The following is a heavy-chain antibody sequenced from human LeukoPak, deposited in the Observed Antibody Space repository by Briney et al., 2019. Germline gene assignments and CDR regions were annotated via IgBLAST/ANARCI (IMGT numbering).Heavy chain of an antibody. CDR1: GGSISSYY. V-gene: IGHV4-59*08. CDR2: IYYSGST. Sequence: SETLSLTCTVSGGSISSYYWSWIRQPPGKGLKWIGYIYYSGSTSYNPSLKSRVTISVDTSKNQFSLKLSSVTAADTAVYYCARRVGAAFYYFDYWGQGTLVTVSS. J-gene: IGHJ4*02. CDR3: ARRVGAAFYYFDY. D-gene: IGHD1-26*01.